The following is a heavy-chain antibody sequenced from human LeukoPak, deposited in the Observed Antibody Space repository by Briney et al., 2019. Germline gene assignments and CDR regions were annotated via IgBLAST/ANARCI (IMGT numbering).Heavy chain of an antibody. CDR2: IYYSGST. Sequence: SETLSLTCTVSGGSISSYYWSWIRQPPGKGLEWIGYIYYSGSTNYNPSLKSRVTISVDTSKNQFSLKLTSVTAADTAVYYCARGGDCSSTSCYVLSWFDPWGQGTLVTVSS. CDR1: GGSISSYY. CDR3: ARGGDCSSTSCYVLSWFDP. V-gene: IGHV4-59*01. D-gene: IGHD2-2*01. J-gene: IGHJ5*02.